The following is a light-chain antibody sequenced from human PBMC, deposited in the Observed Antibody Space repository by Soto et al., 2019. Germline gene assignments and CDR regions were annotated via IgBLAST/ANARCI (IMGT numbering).Light chain of an antibody. CDR3: QQYKSFWT. Sequence: DIEMTQSPPTLSASVGDRVTITCRASQTVSNWLAWYHQKPGEAPKVLIYKASALESGVPSRFSGSGSGTEFTLTISSLQPDDFATYYCQQYKSFWTFGQGTKVDIK. V-gene: IGKV1-5*03. CDR1: QTVSNW. CDR2: KAS. J-gene: IGKJ1*01.